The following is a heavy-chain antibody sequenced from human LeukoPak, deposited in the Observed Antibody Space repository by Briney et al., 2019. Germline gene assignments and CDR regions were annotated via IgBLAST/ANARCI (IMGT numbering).Heavy chain of an antibody. Sequence: QTGGSLRLSCAASGFTFSNYWMSWVRQAPGKGLEWVSAISGSGDSTYYADSVKGRFTISRDNSKNTLYLQMNSLRAEDTAVYYCARFAVPAARLYYLDYWGQGTLVTVSS. D-gene: IGHD2-2*01. V-gene: IGHV3-23*01. CDR3: ARFAVPAARLYYLDY. CDR1: GFTFSNYW. CDR2: ISGSGDST. J-gene: IGHJ4*02.